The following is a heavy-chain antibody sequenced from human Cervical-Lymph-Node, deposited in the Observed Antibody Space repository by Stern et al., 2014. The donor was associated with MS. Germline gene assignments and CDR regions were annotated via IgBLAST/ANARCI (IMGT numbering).Heavy chain of an antibody. Sequence: QMQLVQSGPEVKKPGSSVTVSCKASGGTFSIYAISWVRQAPGQGLEWMGGLIPMFRSTNYAQKLQGRVTITSDESTRPAYMALRNLRSEDTAVYFCVRSNYDGGNGFYHYAMDVWGQGTTVIVSS. CDR3: VRSNYDGGNGFYHYAMDV. CDR2: LIPMFRST. V-gene: IGHV1-69*01. D-gene: IGHD3-10*01. J-gene: IGHJ6*02. CDR1: GGTFSIYA.